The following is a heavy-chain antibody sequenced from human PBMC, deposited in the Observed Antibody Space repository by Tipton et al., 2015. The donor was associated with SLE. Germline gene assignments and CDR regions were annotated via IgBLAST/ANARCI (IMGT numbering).Heavy chain of an antibody. V-gene: IGHV4-39*07. D-gene: IGHD5-12*01. Sequence: TLSLTCTVSGGSISSGGYYWSWIRQPPGKGLEWIGSIYYSGSTYYNPSLKSRVTISVDTSKNQFSLKLSSVTAADTAVYYCASLTLNEGYSGYDSGLGFDPWGQGTLVTVSS. CDR2: IYYSGST. J-gene: IGHJ5*02. CDR3: ASLTLNEGYSGYDSGLGFDP. CDR1: GGSISSGGYY.